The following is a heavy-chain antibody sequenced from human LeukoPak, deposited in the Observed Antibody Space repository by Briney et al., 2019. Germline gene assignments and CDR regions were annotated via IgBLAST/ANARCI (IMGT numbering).Heavy chain of an antibody. V-gene: IGHV3-33*01. CDR1: GFTFSNYG. J-gene: IGHJ3*02. Sequence: GGSLRLSCAASGFTFSNYGMHWVRQAPGKGLEWVAIIWYDGSNKYYADSVKGRFTISRDNSKNTLYLQMNSLRAEDTAVYYCARDGGYGGNPNDAFDMWGQGAMVTVSS. CDR3: ARDGGYGGNPNDAFDM. D-gene: IGHD4-23*01. CDR2: IWYDGSNK.